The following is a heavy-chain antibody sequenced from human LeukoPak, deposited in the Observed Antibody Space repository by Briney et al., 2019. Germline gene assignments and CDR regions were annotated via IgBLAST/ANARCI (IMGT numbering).Heavy chain of an antibody. J-gene: IGHJ2*01. D-gene: IGHD4-11*01. Sequence: SETLSLTCAVYGGSFSGYYWSWIRQPPGKGLEWIGEINHSGSTNYNPSLKSRVTISVDTSKNQFSLKLSSVTAADTAVYYCARAPYYSNYWYFDLRGRGPLVTVSS. V-gene: IGHV4-34*01. CDR1: GGSFSGYY. CDR2: INHSGST. CDR3: ARAPYYSNYWYFDL.